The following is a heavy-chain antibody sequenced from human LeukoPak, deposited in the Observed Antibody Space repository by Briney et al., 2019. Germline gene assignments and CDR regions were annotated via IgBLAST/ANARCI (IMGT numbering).Heavy chain of an antibody. V-gene: IGHV3-23*01. D-gene: IGHD4-17*01. CDR3: AKEKTDFTVTTKQAFDP. CDR2: LSFSGGTT. J-gene: IGHJ5*02. CDR1: GFTFSSYT. Sequence: GGSLRLSCAASGFTFSSYTMAWVRQSPGKGLECVSSLSFSGGTTYYADSVKGRFTISRDNSKNTLYLQMNSLRAEDTAVYYCAKEKTDFTVTTKQAFDPWGQGTLVTVSS.